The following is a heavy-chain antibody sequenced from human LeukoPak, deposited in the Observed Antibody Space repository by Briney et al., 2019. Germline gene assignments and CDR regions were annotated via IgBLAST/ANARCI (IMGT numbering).Heavy chain of an antibody. CDR2: ISGSGGST. D-gene: IGHD1-26*01. CDR1: GFTFSSYA. CDR3: AKSGSYEQFFDY. Sequence: PGGSLRLSCAASGFTFSSYAMSWVRQAPGKGLEWVSAISGSGGSTYYADSVKGRVTISRDNSKNTLYLQMNSLRAEDTAVYYCAKSGSYEQFFDYWGQGTLVTVSS. V-gene: IGHV3-23*01. J-gene: IGHJ4*02.